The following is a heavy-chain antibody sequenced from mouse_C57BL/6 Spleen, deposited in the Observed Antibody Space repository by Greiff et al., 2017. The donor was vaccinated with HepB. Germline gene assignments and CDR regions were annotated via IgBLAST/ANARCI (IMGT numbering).Heavy chain of an antibody. CDR1: GFNIKNPY. V-gene: IGHV14-3*01. D-gene: IGHD1-1*01. Sequence: EVQLQQSVAELVRPGASVKLSCTASGFNIKNPYMHWVKQRPEQGLEWIGRIDPANGNTKYAPKFQGKATITADTSSNTAYLQLSSLTSEDTAIYYCARLDYYYGSSSAWFAYWGQGTLVTVSA. CDR2: IDPANGNT. J-gene: IGHJ3*01. CDR3: ARLDYYYGSSSAWFAY.